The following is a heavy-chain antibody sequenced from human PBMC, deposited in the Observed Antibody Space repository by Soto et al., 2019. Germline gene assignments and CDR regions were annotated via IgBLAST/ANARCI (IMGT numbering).Heavy chain of an antibody. D-gene: IGHD2-15*01. V-gene: IGHV3-48*02. CDR1: GFTFSSYS. J-gene: IGHJ6*02. CDR3: ARDSDIVATYYYGMEV. CDR2: ISISSSSI. Sequence: PGGSRRLSCAASGFTFSSYSMNWVRQGPGKGLEWVSYISISSSSIYYADSVKDRFTISRDNAKNSLYLQMNSLRDEDTAVYYCARDSDIVATYYYGMEVLGQGTTVTVSS.